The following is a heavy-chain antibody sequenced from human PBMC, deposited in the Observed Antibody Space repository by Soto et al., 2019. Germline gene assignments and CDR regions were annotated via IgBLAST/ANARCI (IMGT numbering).Heavy chain of an antibody. CDR1: GYSFSTYW. Sequence: GESLKISCKGSGYSFSTYWIAWVRQMPGKGLEWMGIIYPGDSDTRYSPSFQGQVTISADKSISTAYLQWSSLKASDTAMYYCARPSLSYYYVPDWAQGTLVTVSS. D-gene: IGHD3-10*02. J-gene: IGHJ4*02. CDR2: IYPGDSDT. CDR3: ARPSLSYYYVPD. V-gene: IGHV5-51*01.